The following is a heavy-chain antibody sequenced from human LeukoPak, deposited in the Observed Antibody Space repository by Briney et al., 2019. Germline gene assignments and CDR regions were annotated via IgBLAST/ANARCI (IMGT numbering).Heavy chain of an antibody. CDR3: ARGWLDVLRYFDWSIPFDY. Sequence: SVKVSCKASGGTFSSYAISWVRRAPGQGLEWMGGIIPIFGTANYAQKFQGRVTITADESTSTAYMELSSLRSEDTAVYYCARGWLDVLRYFDWSIPFDYWGQGTLVTVSS. CDR1: GGTFSSYA. V-gene: IGHV1-69*13. J-gene: IGHJ4*02. D-gene: IGHD3-9*01. CDR2: IIPIFGTA.